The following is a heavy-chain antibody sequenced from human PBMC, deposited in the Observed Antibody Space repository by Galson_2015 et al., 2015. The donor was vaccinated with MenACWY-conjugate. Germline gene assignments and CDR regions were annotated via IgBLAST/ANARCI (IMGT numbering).Heavy chain of an antibody. V-gene: IGHV3-23*01. Sequence: SLRLSCAASGFTFSTFGMSRVRQAPGKGLEWVSAISTSGSRTYYADSVKGRFTISRDNSENTLYLQMNSLRAEDTAVYYCAKASFGVTIGEVFAFDSWGQGTMITVSS. D-gene: IGHD3-3*01. CDR2: ISTSGSRT. CDR3: AKASFGVTIGEVFAFDS. J-gene: IGHJ3*01. CDR1: GFTFSTFG.